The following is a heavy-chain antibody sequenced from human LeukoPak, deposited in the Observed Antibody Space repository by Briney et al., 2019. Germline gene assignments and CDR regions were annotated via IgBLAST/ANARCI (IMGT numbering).Heavy chain of an antibody. V-gene: IGHV3-7*03. CDR3: ARVSDISVAAYFDY. D-gene: IGHD6-19*01. Sequence: GGSLRLSCAASGFTFSSYWMNWVRQAPGKGLEWVANIKQDGSEKYYVDSVKGRFTISRDNAKSSLFLQMNSLRAEDTALYYCARVSDISVAAYFDYWGQGTLVTVSS. J-gene: IGHJ4*02. CDR2: IKQDGSEK. CDR1: GFTFSSYW.